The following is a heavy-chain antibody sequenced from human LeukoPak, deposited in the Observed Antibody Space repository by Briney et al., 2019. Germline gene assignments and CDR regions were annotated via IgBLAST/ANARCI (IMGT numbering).Heavy chain of an antibody. V-gene: IGHV1-8*03. J-gene: IGHJ3*02. CDR2: INPNSGNT. CDR1: GYTFTGYY. D-gene: IGHD6-6*01. CDR3: ARASSIAARYDAFDI. Sequence: ASVKVSCKASGYTFTGYYMHWVRQAPGQGLEWMGWINPNSGNTGYAQKFQGRVTITRNTSISTAYMELSSLRSEDTAVYYCARASSIAARYDAFDIWGQGTMVTVSS.